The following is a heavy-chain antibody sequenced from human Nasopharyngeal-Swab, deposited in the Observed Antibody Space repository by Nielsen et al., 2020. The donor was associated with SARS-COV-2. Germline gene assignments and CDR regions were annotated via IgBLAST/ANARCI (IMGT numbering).Heavy chain of an antibody. J-gene: IGHJ6*03. Sequence: GSLRLSCAVSGGSFSANYWGWIRQPPGKGLEWIGEINHSGSTNYNPSLKSRVTISVDTSKSQFSLKLTSVTAADTSVYYCARGLSGVVPAPILSLGPYYYFYYMDVWGKGTTVTVSS. CDR1: GGSFSANY. V-gene: IGHV4-34*01. CDR3: ARGLSGVVPAPILSLGPYYYFYYMDV. CDR2: INHSGST. D-gene: IGHD2-2*01.